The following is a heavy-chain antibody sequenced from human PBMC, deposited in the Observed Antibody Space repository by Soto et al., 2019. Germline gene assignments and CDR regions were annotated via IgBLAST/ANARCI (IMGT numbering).Heavy chain of an antibody. CDR2: INSDASHT. D-gene: IGHD1-7*01. CDR3: AKAAPKLTLGHFDY. CDR1: GFTFSTYW. Sequence: GGSLRLSCAASGFTFSTYWMHWIRQVPGKGLEWVSRINSDASHTYYADSVKGRFTISRDNAKNTLHLEMNSLRAEDTAVYYCAKAAPKLTLGHFDYWGQGTLVTVSS. J-gene: IGHJ4*02. V-gene: IGHV3-74*01.